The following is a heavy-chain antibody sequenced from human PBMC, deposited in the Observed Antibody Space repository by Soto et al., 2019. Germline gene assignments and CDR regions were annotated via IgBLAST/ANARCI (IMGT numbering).Heavy chain of an antibody. D-gene: IGHD2-2*01. V-gene: IGHV3-11*04. Sequence: GGSLRLSCAASGFTFSDYYMTWIRQAPGKGLEWLSYISGRGTSGSGNVIYYADSVKGRFTVSREDAKNTLYLQMSSLRAEDTAMYYCARRKYCSSTTCFDNWGQGTLVTVSS. J-gene: IGHJ4*02. CDR1: GFTFSDYY. CDR3: ARRKYCSSTTCFDN. CDR2: ISGRGTSGSGNVI.